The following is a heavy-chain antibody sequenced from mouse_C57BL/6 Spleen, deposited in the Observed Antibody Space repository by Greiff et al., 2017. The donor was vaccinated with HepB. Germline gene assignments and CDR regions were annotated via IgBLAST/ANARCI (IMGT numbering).Heavy chain of an antibody. CDR2: INPGSGGT. J-gene: IGHJ2*01. Sequence: QVHVKQSGAELVRPGTSVKVSCKASGYAFTNYLIEWVKQRPGQGLEWIGVINPGSGGTNYNEKFKGKATLTADKSSSTAYMQLSSLTSEDSAVYFCARGDDGYPYYFDYWGQGTTLTVSS. V-gene: IGHV1-54*01. CDR3: ARGDDGYPYYFDY. CDR1: GYAFTNYL. D-gene: IGHD2-3*01.